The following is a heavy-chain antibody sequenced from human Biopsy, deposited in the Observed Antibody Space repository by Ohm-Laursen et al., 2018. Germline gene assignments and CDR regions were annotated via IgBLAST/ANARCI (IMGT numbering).Heavy chain of an antibody. CDR3: ARGSNEFGGQYFED. V-gene: IGHV4-59*07. Sequence: SDTLSLTCTVSGGYFTSYYWTWIRQPPGKGLEWIGHISHTGYTSYKSSLKSRVTISLDTSRKHFSLKLTSLAAADTAVYYCARGSNEFGGQYFEDWGQGTLVTVSS. D-gene: IGHD4-23*01. CDR2: ISHTGYT. CDR1: GGYFTSYY. J-gene: IGHJ4*02.